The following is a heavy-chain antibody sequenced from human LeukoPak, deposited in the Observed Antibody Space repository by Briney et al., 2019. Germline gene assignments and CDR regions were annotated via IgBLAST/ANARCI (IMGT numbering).Heavy chain of an antibody. J-gene: IGHJ4*02. D-gene: IGHD3-10*01. V-gene: IGHV3-33*01. CDR2: IWSDGSNK. CDR3: VRASGSFDF. Sequence: GGSLRLSCAASGFTFSDYGIHWVRQAPGRGLEWVAVIWSDGSNKYYADSVKGRFTISRDNSKKTLYLQMNSLRVEDTAVYYCVRASGSFDFWGQGTLVTVSS. CDR1: GFTFSDYG.